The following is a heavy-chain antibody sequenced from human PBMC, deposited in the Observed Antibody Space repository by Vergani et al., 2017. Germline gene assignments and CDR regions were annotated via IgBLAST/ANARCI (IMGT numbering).Heavy chain of an antibody. J-gene: IGHJ5*02. V-gene: IGHV4-38-2*02. Sequence: QVQLQESRLGLVKPSETLSLTRTVPGYSISSGSYCGWIRQPPGKGLGWIGSIYHGGSTYYNPSLKSRVTISVDTSTSQFSLKLSSVTAADTAVYYCARDMDYGDYHGWFDPWGQGTLVTVSS. CDR2: IYHGGST. CDR3: ARDMDYGDYHGWFDP. CDR1: GYSISSGSY. D-gene: IGHD4-17*01.